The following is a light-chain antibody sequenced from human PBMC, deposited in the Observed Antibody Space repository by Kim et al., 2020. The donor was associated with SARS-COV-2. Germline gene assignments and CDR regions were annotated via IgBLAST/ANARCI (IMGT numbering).Light chain of an antibody. Sequence: EVMMTQSPATLSVSPGERATLSCRASQSVNINLAWYQQKPGQAPRVLIYGASTRASGVPARFSGSGSGTEFTLTISSLQSEDFAVYYCQQFNNWPLYSFGQGTKLEIK. V-gene: IGKV3-15*01. J-gene: IGKJ2*03. CDR1: QSVNIN. CDR2: GAS. CDR3: QQFNNWPLYS.